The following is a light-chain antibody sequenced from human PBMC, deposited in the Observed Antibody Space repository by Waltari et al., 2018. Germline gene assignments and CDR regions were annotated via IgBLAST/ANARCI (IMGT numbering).Light chain of an antibody. CDR2: DDS. Sequence: SYVLTQPPSVSVAPGQTAKITCGGNSIGSQSVHWYQQKPGQAPILVIYDDSARPSGIPERVSGSNSGNTATLTISGVEAGDVADYYCQVWHSREHVVFGGGTRVTVL. V-gene: IGLV3-21*02. CDR3: QVWHSREHVV. J-gene: IGLJ2*01. CDR1: SIGSQS.